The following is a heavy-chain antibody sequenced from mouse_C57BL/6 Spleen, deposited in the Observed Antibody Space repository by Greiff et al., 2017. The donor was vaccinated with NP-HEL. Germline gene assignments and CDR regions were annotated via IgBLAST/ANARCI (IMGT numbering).Heavy chain of an antibody. V-gene: IGHV1-50*01. CDR1: GYTFTSYW. D-gene: IGHD2-4*01. Sequence: QVQLKQPGAELVKPGASVKLSCKASGYTFTSYWMQWVKQRPGQGLEWIGEIDPSDSYTNYNQKFKGKATLTVDTSSSTAYMQLSSLTSEDSAVYYCARSGGLRRGAYFDYWGQGTTLTVSS. J-gene: IGHJ2*01. CDR2: IDPSDSYT. CDR3: ARSGGLRRGAYFDY.